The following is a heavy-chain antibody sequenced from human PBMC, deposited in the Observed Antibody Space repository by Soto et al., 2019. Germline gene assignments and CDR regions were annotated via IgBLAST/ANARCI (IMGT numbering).Heavy chain of an antibody. D-gene: IGHD2-15*01. Sequence: SETLSLTCTVSGGSISSSSYYWGWIRQPPGKGLEWIGSIYYSGSTYYNPSLKSRVTISVDTSKNQFSLKLSSVTAADTAVYYCARHDIVVVVAASWFDPWGQGTLVTVSS. CDR2: IYYSGST. J-gene: IGHJ5*02. CDR3: ARHDIVVVVAASWFDP. V-gene: IGHV4-39*01. CDR1: GGSISSSSYY.